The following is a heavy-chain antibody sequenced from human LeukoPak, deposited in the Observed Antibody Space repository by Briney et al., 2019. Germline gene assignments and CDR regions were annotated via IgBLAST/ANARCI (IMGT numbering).Heavy chain of an antibody. V-gene: IGHV3-23*01. CDR2: ISAGGGST. D-gene: IGHD2-15*01. CDR3: AKAPVTSCRGAFCYPFDY. Sequence: HPGGSLRLSCADSGFTFSSYAMSWVRQAPGKGLEWVSVISAGGGSTYYADSVKGRFTISRDNSKNTLYLQMNSLRAEDAAVYYCAKAPVTSCRGAFCYPFDYWGQGTLVTVSS. J-gene: IGHJ4*02. CDR1: GFTFSSYA.